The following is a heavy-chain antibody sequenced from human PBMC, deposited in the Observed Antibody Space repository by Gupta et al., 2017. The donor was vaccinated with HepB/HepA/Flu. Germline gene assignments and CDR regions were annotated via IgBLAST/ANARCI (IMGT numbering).Heavy chain of an antibody. J-gene: IGHJ4*02. V-gene: IGHV2-70*15. D-gene: IGHD1-26*01. CDR1: GFSLSTSGMC. CDR2: IDWDDDK. CDR3: ARIIVRGGYGSYYGPDY. Sequence: QVTLRESGPALVKPTQTLTLTCTFSGFSLSTSGMCVSWIRQPPGKALEWLARIDWDDDKYYSTSLKTRLTISKDTSKNQVVLTMTNMDPVDTATYYCARIIVRGGYGSYYGPDYWGQGTLVTVSS.